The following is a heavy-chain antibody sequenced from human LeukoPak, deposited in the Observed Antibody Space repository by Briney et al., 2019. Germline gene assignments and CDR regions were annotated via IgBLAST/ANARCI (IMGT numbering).Heavy chain of an antibody. Sequence: PGGSLRLSCAASGFTFSDYYWSWIRQPPGKGLEWIGYIYYSGSTNYNPSLKSRVTISVDTSKNQFSLKLSSVTAADTAVYYCAREGLGELYIDYWGQGTLVTVSS. V-gene: IGHV4-59*01. J-gene: IGHJ4*02. CDR1: GFTFSDYY. CDR2: IYYSGST. CDR3: AREGLGELYIDY. D-gene: IGHD3-10*01.